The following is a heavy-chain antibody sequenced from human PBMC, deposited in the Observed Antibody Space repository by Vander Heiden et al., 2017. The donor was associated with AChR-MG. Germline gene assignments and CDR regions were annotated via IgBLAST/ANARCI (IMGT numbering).Heavy chain of an antibody. D-gene: IGHD3-3*01. CDR1: GFTFGDYA. J-gene: IGHJ5*02. CDR3: TRSIRCWEWPRWFDP. CDR2: IRSKAYGGTT. V-gene: IGHV3-49*05. Sequence: EVQLVESGGGLVKPGRSLRLSCTASGFTFGDYAMSWFRQAPGKGLEWVGFIRSKAYGGTTEYAASVKGRFTISRDDSKSIAYLQMNSLKPEDTAVYYCTRSIRCWEWPRWFDPWGQGTLVTVSS.